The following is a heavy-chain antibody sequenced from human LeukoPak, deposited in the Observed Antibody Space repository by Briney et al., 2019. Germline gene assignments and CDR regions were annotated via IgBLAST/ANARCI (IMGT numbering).Heavy chain of an antibody. D-gene: IGHD2-2*01. CDR1: GFTFSSYA. Sequence: GGSLRLSCAASGFTFSSYAMHWVRQAPGKGLEWVAVISYDGSNKYYAASVKGRFTISRDNSKNTLYLQMNSLRAEDRAVYYCARDTRRLDGAFDIWGQGTMVTVSS. CDR2: ISYDGSNK. CDR3: ARDTRRLDGAFDI. J-gene: IGHJ3*02. V-gene: IGHV3-30*01.